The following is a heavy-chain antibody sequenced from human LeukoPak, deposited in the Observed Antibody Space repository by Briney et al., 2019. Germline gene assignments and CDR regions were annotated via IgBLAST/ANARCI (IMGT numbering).Heavy chain of an antibody. CDR1: GGSISSYY. CDR2: IYYSGST. CDR3: ARQSGYSYGLFDY. J-gene: IGHJ4*02. Sequence: SETLSLTCTVSGGSISSYYWSWIRQPPGKGLEWIGYIYYSGSTNYNPSLKSRVTISVDTSKNQFSLKLSSVTAADTAVYYCARQSGYSYGLFDYWGQGTLVTVSS. V-gene: IGHV4-59*08. D-gene: IGHD5-18*01.